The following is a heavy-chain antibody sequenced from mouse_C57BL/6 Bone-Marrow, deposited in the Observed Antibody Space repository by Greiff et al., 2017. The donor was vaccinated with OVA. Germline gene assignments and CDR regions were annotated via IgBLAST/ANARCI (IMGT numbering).Heavy chain of an antibody. CDR1: GYTFTSYG. CDR2: IYPRSGNT. Sequence: VQRVESGAELARPGASVKLSCKASGYTFTSYGISWVKQRTGQGLEWIGEIYPRSGNTYYNEKFKGKATLTADKSSSTAYMELRSLTSEDSAVYFCARDSYFYYDYWGQGTTLTVSS. D-gene: IGHD2-10*01. CDR3: ARDSYFYYDY. V-gene: IGHV1-81*01. J-gene: IGHJ2*01.